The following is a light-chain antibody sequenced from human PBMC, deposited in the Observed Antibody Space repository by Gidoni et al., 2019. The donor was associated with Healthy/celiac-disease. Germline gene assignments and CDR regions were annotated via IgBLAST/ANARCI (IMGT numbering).Light chain of an antibody. J-gene: IGLJ2*01. V-gene: IGLV2-14*03. CDR3: SSYTSSSTLVV. Sequence: QSALTQPASVYGSPGQSITISCTGTSSDFGGDNYVSWYQQHPGKAPKLMIYDVSNRPSGVSNRFSGSKSGNTASLTISGLQAEDEADYYCSSYTSSSTLVVFGGGTKLTVL. CDR2: DVS. CDR1: SSDFGGDNY.